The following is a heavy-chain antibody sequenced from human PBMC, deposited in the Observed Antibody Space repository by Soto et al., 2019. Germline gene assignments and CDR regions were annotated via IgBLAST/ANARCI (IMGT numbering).Heavy chain of an antibody. D-gene: IGHD1-26*01. Sequence: EVQLLESGGGLVQPGGSLRLSCAASGFTFSSYAMSWVRQAPGKGLEWVSVISGSGGSTYYADSVKGRFTISRDNSKNTLYLQMNSRRAGDTAVHYCAKRGSGSQFDYWGQGTLVTVSS. J-gene: IGHJ4*02. CDR1: GFTFSSYA. V-gene: IGHV3-23*01. CDR2: ISGSGGST. CDR3: AKRGSGSQFDY.